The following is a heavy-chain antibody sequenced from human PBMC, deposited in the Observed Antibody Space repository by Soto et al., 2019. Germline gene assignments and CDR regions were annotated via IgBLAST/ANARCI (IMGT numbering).Heavy chain of an antibody. CDR1: GFTFSSYG. V-gene: IGHV3-30*18. D-gene: IGHD2-2*01. Sequence: LRLSCAASGFTFSSYGMHWVRQAPGEGLEWVAVISYDGSNKYYADSVKGRFTISRDNSKNTLYLQMNSLRAEDTAVYYCAKPSGGYCSSTSCYPSPFDYWGQGTLVTVSS. J-gene: IGHJ4*02. CDR3: AKPSGGYCSSTSCYPSPFDY. CDR2: ISYDGSNK.